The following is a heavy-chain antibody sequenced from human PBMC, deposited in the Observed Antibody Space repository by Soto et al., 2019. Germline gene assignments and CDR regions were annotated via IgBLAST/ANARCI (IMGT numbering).Heavy chain of an antibody. V-gene: IGHV1-18*01. D-gene: IGHD2-15*01. CDR3: ARDAFCSGGSCYSTFGMDV. CDR2: ISAYNGNT. Sequence: VSVKVSCKASGYTFTSYGISWVRQAPGQGLEWMGWISAYNGNTNYAQKLQGRVTMTTDTSTSTAYMELRSLRSDDTAVYYCARDAFCSGGSCYSTFGMDVWGQGTTVTVSS. CDR1: GYTFTSYG. J-gene: IGHJ6*02.